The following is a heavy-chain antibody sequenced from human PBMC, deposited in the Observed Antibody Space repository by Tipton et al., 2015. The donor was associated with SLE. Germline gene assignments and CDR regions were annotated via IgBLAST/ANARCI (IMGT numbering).Heavy chain of an antibody. CDR3: ARGGPGAFDI. CDR2: IFYSGST. J-gene: IGHJ3*02. CDR1: GASVSSYY. V-gene: IGHV4-59*02. Sequence: TLSLTCTVSGASVSSYYWSWIRQPPGKGLEWIGYIFYSGSTKYNPSLESRVTISVDTSKKHFSLNLRSVTAADTAVYYCARGGPGAFDIWGQGTMVTVSS.